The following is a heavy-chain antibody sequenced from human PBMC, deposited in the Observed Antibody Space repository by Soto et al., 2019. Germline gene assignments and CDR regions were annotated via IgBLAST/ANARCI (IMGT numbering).Heavy chain of an antibody. D-gene: IGHD1-20*01. CDR2: INPNSGGT. V-gene: IGHV1-2*04. CDR1: GYTFTGYY. Sequence: ASVKVSCKASGYTFTGYYMHWVRRAPGQGLEWMGWINPNSGGTNYAQKFQGWVTMTRDTSISTAYMELSRLRSEDTAVYYCARGITLPTPLDYWGQGTLVTVSS. CDR3: ARGITLPTPLDY. J-gene: IGHJ4*02.